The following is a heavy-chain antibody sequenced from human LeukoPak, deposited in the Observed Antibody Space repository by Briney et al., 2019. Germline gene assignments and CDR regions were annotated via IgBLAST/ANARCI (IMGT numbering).Heavy chain of an antibody. CDR3: ARVDYDFWSGYYRRPQFDY. D-gene: IGHD3-3*01. J-gene: IGHJ4*02. V-gene: IGHV4-34*01. CDR2: INHSGST. CDR1: GGSFSGYY. Sequence: SETLSLTCAVYGGSFSGYYWSWIRQPPGKGLEWIGEINHSGSTNYDPSLKSRVTISVDTSKNQFSLKLSSVTAADTAVYYCARVDYDFWSGYYRRPQFDYWGQGTLVTVSS.